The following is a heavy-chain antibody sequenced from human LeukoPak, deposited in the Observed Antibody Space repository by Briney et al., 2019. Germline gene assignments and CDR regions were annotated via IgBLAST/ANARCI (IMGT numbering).Heavy chain of an antibody. CDR3: ASRYCSGGTCYLN. D-gene: IGHD2-15*01. CDR2: IYPGDSDT. Sequence: GESLKISCKGSGYSFTSYWIGWVRQMAGKGLEWMGIIYPGDSDTRYSPSFQGQVTISADKSISTAYLQWSSLKASDTAMYYCASRYCSGGTCYLNWGQGTLATVSS. CDR1: GYSFTSYW. V-gene: IGHV5-51*01. J-gene: IGHJ4*02.